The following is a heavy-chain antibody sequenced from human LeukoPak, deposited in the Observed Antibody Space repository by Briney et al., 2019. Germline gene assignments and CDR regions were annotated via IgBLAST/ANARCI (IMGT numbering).Heavy chain of an antibody. J-gene: IGHJ4*02. CDR1: GYTFTSYG. CDR3: ARAQRRAMVRGVIILDY. D-gene: IGHD3-10*01. CDR2: ISAYNGNT. Sequence: ASVKVSCKASGYTFTSYGISWVRQAPGQGLEWMGWISAYNGNTNYAQKLQGRVTMTTDTSTSTAYMELRSLRSDDTAVYYCARAQRRAMVRGVIILDYWGQGTLVTVSS. V-gene: IGHV1-18*01.